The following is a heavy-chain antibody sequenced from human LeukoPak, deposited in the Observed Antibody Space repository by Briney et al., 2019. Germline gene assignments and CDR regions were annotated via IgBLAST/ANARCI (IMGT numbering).Heavy chain of an antibody. CDR1: GYTFTSYY. V-gene: IGHV1-46*01. J-gene: IGHJ5*02. D-gene: IGHD1-26*01. Sequence: GASVKVSCKAPGYTFTSYYMHWVRQAPGQGLEWMGIINPSGGSTSCAQKFQGRVTMTRDTSTSTVYMELSSLRSEDTAVYYCARDRASYWFDPWGQGTLVTVSS. CDR3: ARDRASYWFDP. CDR2: INPSGGST.